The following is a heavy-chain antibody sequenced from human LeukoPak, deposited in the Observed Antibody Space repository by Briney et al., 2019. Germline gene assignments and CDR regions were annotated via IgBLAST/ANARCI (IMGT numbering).Heavy chain of an antibody. CDR2: ITWNSGDI. Sequence: GGSLRLSCAASGFRLGDYAMHWVRQAPGKGLEWVSGITWNSGDIGYAESVKGRFTVSRDNAKNSLHLQMNSLTYDDTALYYCTRDISGGYFNWFDPWGQGTLVFVPS. CDR1: GFRLGDYA. D-gene: IGHD2-15*01. CDR3: TRDISGGYFNWFDP. J-gene: IGHJ5*02. V-gene: IGHV3-9*01.